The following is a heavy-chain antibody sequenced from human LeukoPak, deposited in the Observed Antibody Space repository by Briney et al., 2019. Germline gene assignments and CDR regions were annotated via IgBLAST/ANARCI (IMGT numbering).Heavy chain of an antibody. CDR3: ASSTITATLDY. CDR2: IYTGVTS. D-gene: IGHD5-24*01. Sequence: SETLSLTCTVSGGSISNYCWSWIRQPAGKGLEWIGRIYTGVTSYYNPSLKSRVTMSVDTSRNQFSLNLTSVTAADTAVYYCASSTITATLDYWGQGTLVTVSS. J-gene: IGHJ4*02. V-gene: IGHV4-4*07. CDR1: GGSISNYC.